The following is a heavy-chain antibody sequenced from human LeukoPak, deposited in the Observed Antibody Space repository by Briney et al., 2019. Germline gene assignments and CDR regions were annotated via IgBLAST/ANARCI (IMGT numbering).Heavy chain of an antibody. J-gene: IGHJ5*02. V-gene: IGHV4-59*01. CDR1: GDSISRYH. D-gene: IGHD6-6*01. Sequence: SETLSLTCTVSGDSISRYHWSWIRQPPGKGLEWIGEINHSGSTNYNPSLKSRLTISVETSKNQFSLKLRSVTAADTAVYYCARGLGPIAMFGPWGQGTLVTVSS. CDR2: INHSGST. CDR3: ARGLGPIAMFGP.